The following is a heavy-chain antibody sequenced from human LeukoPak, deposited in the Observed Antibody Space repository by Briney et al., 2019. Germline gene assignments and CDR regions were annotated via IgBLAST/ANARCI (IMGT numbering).Heavy chain of an antibody. D-gene: IGHD3-22*01. CDR1: GFTFSSYA. J-gene: IGHJ3*02. CDR2: ISGSGGST. CDR3: AREVTYYYDSRGLGAFDI. V-gene: IGHV3-23*01. Sequence: GGSLRLSCAASGFTFSSYAMSWVRQAPGKGLEWVSAISGSGGSTYYADSVKGRFTISRDNSKNTLYLQMNSLRAEDTAVYYCAREVTYYYDSRGLGAFDIWGQGTMVTVSS.